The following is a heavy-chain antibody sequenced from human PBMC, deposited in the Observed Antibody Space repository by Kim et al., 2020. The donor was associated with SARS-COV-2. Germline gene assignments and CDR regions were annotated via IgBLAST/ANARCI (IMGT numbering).Heavy chain of an antibody. CDR2: IWYDGSNK. Sequence: GGSLRLSCAASGFTFSSYGMHWVRQAPGKGLEWVAVIWYDGSNKYYADSVKGRFTISRDNSKNTLYLQMNSLRAEDTAVYYCARDRYVGYYDSSYGGLQHWGQGTLVTVSS. D-gene: IGHD3-22*01. J-gene: IGHJ1*01. CDR3: ARDRYVGYYDSSYGGLQH. V-gene: IGHV3-33*01. CDR1: GFTFSSYG.